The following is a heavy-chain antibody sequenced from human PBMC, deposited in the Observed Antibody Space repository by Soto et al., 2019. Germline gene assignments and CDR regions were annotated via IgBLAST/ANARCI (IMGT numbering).Heavy chain of an antibody. CDR1: GYTFTGYY. Sequence: ASVKVSCKASGYTFTGYYVHWVRQAPGQGHEWMGWINPNSGGTNYAQKFQGWVTMTRDTSISTAYMELSRLRSDDTAVYYCASASGSGRLDYYYMDVWGKGTTVTVSS. J-gene: IGHJ6*03. CDR3: ASASGSGRLDYYYMDV. V-gene: IGHV1-2*04. CDR2: INPNSGGT. D-gene: IGHD3-10*01.